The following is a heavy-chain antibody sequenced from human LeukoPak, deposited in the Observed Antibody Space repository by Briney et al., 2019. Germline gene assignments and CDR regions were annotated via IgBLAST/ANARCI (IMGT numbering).Heavy chain of an antibody. CDR3: VKYRGESSI. D-gene: IGHD1-26*01. J-gene: IGHJ4*02. CDR2: INDNGDRT. V-gene: IGHV3-23*01. CDR1: GFKFNSVG. Sequence: PGGSLRLSCAAPGFKFNSVGMTWVRQAPGRGLEWVSSINDNGDRTYYTDSVRGRFTVSRDNSQNTLYLQMNSLRAEDTAMYFCVKYRGESSIWGQGTLVTVSS.